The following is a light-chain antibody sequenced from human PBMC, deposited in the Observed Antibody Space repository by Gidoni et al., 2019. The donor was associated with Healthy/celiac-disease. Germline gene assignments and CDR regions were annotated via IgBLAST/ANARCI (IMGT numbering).Light chain of an antibody. CDR1: SSNIGAGYD. Sequence: QSVLTQPPSGSGAPGQRGTISCTGSSSNIGAGYDVHWYQQLPETAPKLLIYGNSNRPSGFPDLFSGSQSGTSASLAITGLQAEYEADYYCQSYDRSLIGLWVFGGGTKLTVL. CDR3: QSYDRSLIGLWV. V-gene: IGLV1-40*01. J-gene: IGLJ3*02. CDR2: GNS.